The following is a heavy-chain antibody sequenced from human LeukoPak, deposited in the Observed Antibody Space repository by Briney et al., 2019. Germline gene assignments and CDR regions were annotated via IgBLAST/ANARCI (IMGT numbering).Heavy chain of an antibody. CDR2: IYYSGST. J-gene: IGHJ6*02. CDR1: GGSISSSSYY. V-gene: IGHV4-39*02. CDR3: ARLRPYYGMDV. Sequence: NPSETLSLTCTVSGGSISSSSYYWGWIRQPPGKGLEWTGSIYYSGSTYFNPSLRSRVTISVDTSKNHFSLKLSSVTAADTAVYYCARLRPYYGMDVWGQGTTVTVSS.